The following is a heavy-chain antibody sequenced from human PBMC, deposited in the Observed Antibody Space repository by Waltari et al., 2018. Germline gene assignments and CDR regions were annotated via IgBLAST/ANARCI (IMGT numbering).Heavy chain of an antibody. Sequence: SGGGLVQPGGSLRLSCTASGATIDSNYMNWLRQAPGRGLECISVIFAAGTTHFADSVRGRFVISRDKSENTLYLQMNFVRADDSSVYYCTRGGHPNSWGQGTLVTVSS. J-gene: IGHJ1*01. V-gene: IGHV3-66*02. D-gene: IGHD7-27*01. CDR3: TRGGHPNS. CDR2: IFAAGTT. CDR1: GATIDSNY.